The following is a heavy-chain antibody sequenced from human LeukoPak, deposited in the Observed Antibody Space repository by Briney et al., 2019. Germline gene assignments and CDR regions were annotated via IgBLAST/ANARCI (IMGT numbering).Heavy chain of an antibody. D-gene: IGHD6-19*01. Sequence: GGSLRLSCAASGFTVSSNYMTWVRQAPGKGLEWVSVIYSGGYTNYADSVKGRFTISRDNSKNTLYLQMDSLRADDTAVYYCARQRIRIAVAGRWYFDYWGQGTLVTVSS. CDR3: ARQRIRIAVAGRWYFDY. V-gene: IGHV3-53*01. J-gene: IGHJ4*02. CDR1: GFTVSSNY. CDR2: IYSGGYT.